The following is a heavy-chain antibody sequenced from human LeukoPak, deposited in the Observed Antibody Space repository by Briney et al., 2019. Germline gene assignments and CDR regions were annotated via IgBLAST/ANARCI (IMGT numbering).Heavy chain of an antibody. Sequence: GGSLRLSCAASGFTFSSYAMSWVRQAPGKGLEWVSAISGSGGSTYYADSVKGRFTISRDNSKNTLYLQMNSLRAEDTAVYYCAGYCSSTSCYTHYCFDYWGQGTLVTVSS. CDR3: AGYCSSTSCYTHYCFDY. CDR2: ISGSGGST. V-gene: IGHV3-23*01. CDR1: GFTFSSYA. D-gene: IGHD2-2*02. J-gene: IGHJ4*02.